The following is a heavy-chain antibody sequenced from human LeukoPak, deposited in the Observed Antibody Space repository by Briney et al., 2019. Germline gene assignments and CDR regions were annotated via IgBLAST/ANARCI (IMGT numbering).Heavy chain of an antibody. J-gene: IGHJ3*02. CDR3: ASYSLGGDAAFDI. CDR1: GGTFSSYA. D-gene: IGHD2-21*01. V-gene: IGHV1-69*01. Sequence: GASVKVSXKASGGTFSSYAISWVRQAPGQGLEWMGGIIPIFGTANYAQKFQGRVTITADESTSTAYMELSSLRSEDTAVYYCASYSLGGDAAFDIWGQGTMVTVSS. CDR2: IIPIFGTA.